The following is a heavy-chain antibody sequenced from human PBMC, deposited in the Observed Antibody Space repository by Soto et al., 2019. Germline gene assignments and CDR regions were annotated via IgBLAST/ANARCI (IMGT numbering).Heavy chain of an antibody. J-gene: IGHJ4*01. V-gene: IGHV3-30-3*01. CDR1: GFTFSNCA. CDR3: AAAFLAAEIDY. Sequence: GGSLRLSCAASGFTFSNCAMHWVRQAPGKGLEWVALISNDGSNKYYADSVKGRLTISRDNSKNILYLQMNSLRAEDTALYYCAAAFLAAEIDYWGHGTLVTVSS. CDR2: ISNDGSNK. D-gene: IGHD6-13*01.